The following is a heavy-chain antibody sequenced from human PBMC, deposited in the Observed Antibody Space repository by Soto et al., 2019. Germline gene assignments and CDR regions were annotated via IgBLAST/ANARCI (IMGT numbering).Heavy chain of an antibody. J-gene: IGHJ6*02. CDR2: IKQDGSEK. CDR1: GFNLDTYW. Sequence: GGSLRLSCAASGFNLDTYWMDWVRQAPGKGLEWVANIKQDGSEKHYVDSVKGRFTIPRDNDKNSLYLQMNSLRAEDTAVYYCSTSLKVWGQGTTVTVSS. V-gene: IGHV3-7*05. CDR3: STSLKV.